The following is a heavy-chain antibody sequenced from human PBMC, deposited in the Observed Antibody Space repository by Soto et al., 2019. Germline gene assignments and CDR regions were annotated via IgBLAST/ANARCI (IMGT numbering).Heavy chain of an antibody. CDR2: ISGNGNNK. Sequence: PGGSLRLSCAASGFTFSNYAMNWVRQAPGKGLEWVAGISGNGNNKYYADSVKGRFTISRDNSKNTLYLQMNSLSAEDTAVYYCAKVLSVIVADSFDIWGQGTMVTVSS. CDR3: AKVLSVIVADSFDI. D-gene: IGHD3-22*01. J-gene: IGHJ3*02. V-gene: IGHV3-23*01. CDR1: GFTFSNYA.